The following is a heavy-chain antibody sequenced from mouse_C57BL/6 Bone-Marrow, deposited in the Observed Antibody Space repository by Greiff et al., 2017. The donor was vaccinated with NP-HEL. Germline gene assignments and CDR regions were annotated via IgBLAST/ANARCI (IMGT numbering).Heavy chain of an antibody. D-gene: IGHD4-1*01. V-gene: IGHV6-3*01. J-gene: IGHJ2*01. CDR2: IRLKSDNYAT. CDR3: TLGRGYFDY. Sequence: EVKLMESGGGLVQPGGSMKLSCVASGFTFSNYWMNWVRQSPEKGLEWVAQIRLKSDNYATHYAESVKGRFTISRDDSKSSVYLQMNNLRAEDTGIYYCTLGRGYFDYWGQGTTLTVSS. CDR1: GFTFSNYW.